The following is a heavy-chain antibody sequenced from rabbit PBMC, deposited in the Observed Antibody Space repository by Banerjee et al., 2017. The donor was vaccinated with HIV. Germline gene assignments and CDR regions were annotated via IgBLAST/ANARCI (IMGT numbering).Heavy chain of an antibody. J-gene: IGHJ4*01. Sequence: QEQLKESGGGLVQPGGSLKLSCKGSGFDLSSYYMSWVRQAPGKGLEWIGYIDPVFGSTSYASWVNGRFTISKTSSTTVTLQMTSLTAADTATYFCARKYRYDDYGDYYFNLWGPGTLVTVS. V-gene: IGHV1S39*01. D-gene: IGHD2-1*01. CDR1: GFDLSSYYM. CDR3: ARKYRYDDYGDYYFNL. CDR2: IDPVFGST.